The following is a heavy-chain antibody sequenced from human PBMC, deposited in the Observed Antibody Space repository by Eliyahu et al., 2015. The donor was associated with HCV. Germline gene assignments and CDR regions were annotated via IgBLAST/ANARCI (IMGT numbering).Heavy chain of an antibody. Sequence: EVQLVESGGGVVQPGGSLRXSCSTSGXPFTSYWXXWVRQSPGXGLEWXASIKDDGREKNYVDSVEXRFTISRDNAKNSLYLEMDSLRTDDSAVYKCARQRYSYFDLWGQGTLVTVSS. D-gene: IGHD2-15*01. J-gene: IGHJ4*02. CDR1: GXPFTSYW. V-gene: IGHV3-7*01. CDR2: IKDDGREK. CDR3: ARQRYSYFDL.